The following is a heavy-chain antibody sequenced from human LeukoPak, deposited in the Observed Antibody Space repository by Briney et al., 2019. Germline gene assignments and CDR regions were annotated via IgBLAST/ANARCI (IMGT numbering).Heavy chain of an antibody. CDR3: AREGAFDI. CDR1: GGSISSYY. CDR2: IYYSGST. J-gene: IGHJ3*02. Sequence: SETLSLTCTVSGGSISSYYWSWIRQPPGKGLEWIGYIYYSGSTNYNPSLKSRVTISVDTSKDQFSLKLSSVTAADTAVYYCAREGAFDIWGQGTMVTVSS. V-gene: IGHV4-59*01.